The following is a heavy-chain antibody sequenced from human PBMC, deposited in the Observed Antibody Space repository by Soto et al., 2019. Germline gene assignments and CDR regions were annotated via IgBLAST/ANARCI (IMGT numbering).Heavy chain of an antibody. V-gene: IGHV4-59*08. J-gene: IGHJ6*02. D-gene: IGHD3-10*01. CDR2: VHHSWGS. Sequence: QVQLQESGPGLVKPSETLSLSCTVSGGSISSYYWSWFRQSPGKRMEWIGYVHHSWGSSYNPSLQSRVAISLGTSKSQFSLKVPSVPATDTAVYYCARQGFGPLHGLVDVWGQGTTVTVSS. CDR3: ARQGFGPLHGLVDV. CDR1: GGSISSYY.